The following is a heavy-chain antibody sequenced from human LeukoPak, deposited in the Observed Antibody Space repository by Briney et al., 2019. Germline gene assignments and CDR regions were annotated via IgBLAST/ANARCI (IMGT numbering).Heavy chain of an antibody. CDR2: ISYDGSNK. Sequence: PGRSLRLSCAASGFTFSSYAMHWVRQAPGKGLEWVAVISYDGSNKYYADSVKGRFTISRDNSKNTLYLQMNSLRAEDTAVYYCARDAGVLSPDYYYYMDVWGKGTTVTVSS. J-gene: IGHJ6*03. D-gene: IGHD3-16*01. CDR1: GFTFSSYA. CDR3: ARDAGVLSPDYYYYMDV. V-gene: IGHV3-30*04.